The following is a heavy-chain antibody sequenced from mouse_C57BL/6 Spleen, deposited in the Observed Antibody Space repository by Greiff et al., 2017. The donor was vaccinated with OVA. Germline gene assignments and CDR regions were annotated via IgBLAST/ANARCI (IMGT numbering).Heavy chain of an antibody. J-gene: IGHJ4*01. D-gene: IGHD2-3*01. CDR3: ARQDDGYPFYAMDY. Sequence: EVQLVESGGDLVKPGGSLKLSCAASGFTFSSYGMSWVRQTPDKRLEWVATISSGGSYTYYPDSVKGRFTISRDNAKNTLYLQMSSLKSEDTAMYYCARQDDGYPFYAMDYWGQGTSVTVSS. V-gene: IGHV5-6*01. CDR2: ISSGGSYT. CDR1: GFTFSSYG.